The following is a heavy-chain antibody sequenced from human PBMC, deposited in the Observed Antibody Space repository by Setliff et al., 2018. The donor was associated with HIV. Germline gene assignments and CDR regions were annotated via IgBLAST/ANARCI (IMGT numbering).Heavy chain of an antibody. Sequence: ASVKVSCKVSGYTLTEVSMHWVRQAPGEGLEWMGGLGPEDGKAIYAQKFQGRVSMTEDTSTDTASMELRGLRFDDTAVYYCAIVRRIITFGGLVGLVQSLYYFHCWGHGTLVTVSS. V-gene: IGHV1-24*01. D-gene: IGHD3-16*02. J-gene: IGHJ4*01. CDR1: GYTLTEVS. CDR2: LGPEDGKA. CDR3: AIVRRIITFGGLVGLVQSLYYFHC.